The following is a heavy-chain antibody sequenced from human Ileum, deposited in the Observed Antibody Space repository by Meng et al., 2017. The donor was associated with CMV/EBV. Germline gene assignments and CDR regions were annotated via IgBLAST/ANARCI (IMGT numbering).Heavy chain of an antibody. CDR3: ATNSEDY. J-gene: IGHJ4*02. D-gene: IGHD4-23*01. CDR1: GGSFSDYY. V-gene: IGHV4-34*02. CDR2: VHHSGIT. Sequence: QVHLQQGGAGLVKPSETLSLTCAVYGGSFSDYYWIWIRQSPGKGLEWTGEVHHSGITNYNPSLKSRVSISVDTSKNQFFLKLTSVTAADTGLYYCATNSEDYWGQGTLVTVSS.